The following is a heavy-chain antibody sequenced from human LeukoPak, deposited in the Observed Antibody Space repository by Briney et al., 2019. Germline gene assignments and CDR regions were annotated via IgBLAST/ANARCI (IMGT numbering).Heavy chain of an antibody. CDR3: ARDLGDGYNYLPSSV. CDR2: INPSGGST. J-gene: IGHJ4*02. D-gene: IGHD5-24*01. CDR1: GYTFTSYY. Sequence: PGGSLRLSCAASGYTFTSYYMHWVRQAPGQGLEWMGIINPSGGSTSYAQKFQGRVTMTRDMSTSTVYMELSSLRSEDTAVYYCARDLGDGYNYLPSSVWGQGTLATVSS. V-gene: IGHV1-46*01.